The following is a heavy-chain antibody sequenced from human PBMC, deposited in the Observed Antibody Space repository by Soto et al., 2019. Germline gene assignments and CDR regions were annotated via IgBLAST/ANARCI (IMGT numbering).Heavy chain of an antibody. J-gene: IGHJ6*02. CDR2: ISSSSYTI. CDR3: AKGVKGRLYSYGMDV. V-gene: IGHV3-48*01. D-gene: IGHD1-26*01. CDR1: GFSFSSYS. Sequence: SGGSLGLSCAAYGFSFSSYSMKWVRQAPGKGLEWVSYISSSSYTIYYADSVKGRFTISRDNAKNSLYLQMNSLRAEDTAVYYCAKGVKGRLYSYGMDVWGQGTTVTVSS.